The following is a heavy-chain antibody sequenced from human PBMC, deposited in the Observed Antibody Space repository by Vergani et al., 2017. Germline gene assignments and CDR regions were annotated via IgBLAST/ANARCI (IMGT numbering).Heavy chain of an antibody. CDR3: AKADGIAVATTFFDY. J-gene: IGHJ4*02. CDR1: GFTFSSYG. Sequence: QVQLVESGGGVVQPGRSLRLSCAASGFTFSSYGMHWVRQAPGKGLEWVAVISYDGSNKYYADSVKGRFTISRDNSKNTPYLQMNSLRAEDTAVYYCAKADGIAVATTFFDYWGQGTLVTVSS. CDR2: ISYDGSNK. D-gene: IGHD6-19*01. V-gene: IGHV3-30*18.